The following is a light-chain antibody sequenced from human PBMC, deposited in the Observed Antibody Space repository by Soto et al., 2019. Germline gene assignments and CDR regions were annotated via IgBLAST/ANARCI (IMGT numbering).Light chain of an antibody. CDR1: SSDVGTYKY. CDR3: SSYTTSGTYV. J-gene: IGLJ1*01. Sequence: QSALTQPASVSGSPGQSITISCTGTSSDVGTYKYVSWYQQHPGKAPKLMIYDVSNRPSGVSNRFSGSKSGNTASLTISGLQAEDETDYYCSSYTTSGTYVFGTGTKVTVL. V-gene: IGLV2-14*01. CDR2: DVS.